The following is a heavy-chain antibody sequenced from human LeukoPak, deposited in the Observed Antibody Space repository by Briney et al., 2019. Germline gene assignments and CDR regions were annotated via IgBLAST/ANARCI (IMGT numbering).Heavy chain of an antibody. D-gene: IGHD2/OR15-2a*01. CDR3: ARDLLSRMTGTGAYYYYGMDV. CDR2: ISSSSSYI. CDR1: GFSFSIYS. Sequence: GGSLRLSCAASGFSFSIYSMNWVRQAPGKGLEWVSSISSSSSYIFYADSVKGRFTISRDNAKNSLYLQVNSLRAEDTAVYYCARDLLSRMTGTGAYYYYGMDVWGQGTAVTVSS. V-gene: IGHV3-21*01. J-gene: IGHJ6*02.